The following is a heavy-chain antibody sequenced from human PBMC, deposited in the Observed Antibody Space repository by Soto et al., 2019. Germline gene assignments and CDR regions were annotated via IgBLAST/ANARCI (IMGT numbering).Heavy chain of an antibody. CDR3: ARGFMGSWSYPKIYYSYYYTDV. V-gene: IGHV1-18*01. D-gene: IGHD3-10*01. CDR2: TSADNGNT. CDR1: GYTFTSYG. J-gene: IGHJ6*03. Sequence: QVQLVQSGAEVKKPGASVKVSCKASGYTFTSYGISWVRQAPGQGLEWMGWTSADNGNTNYAQKLPGRDSMTTDTSTRTAYMELRSLTSADTAVYYGARGFMGSWSYPKIYYSYYYTDVSGKGTTVTVSS.